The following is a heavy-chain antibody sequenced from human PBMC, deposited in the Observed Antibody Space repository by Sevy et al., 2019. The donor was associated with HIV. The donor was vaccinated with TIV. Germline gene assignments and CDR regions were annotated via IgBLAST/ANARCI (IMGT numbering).Heavy chain of an antibody. D-gene: IGHD5-12*01. V-gene: IGHV3-7*01. CDR1: GFTFSSYW. CDR3: AREGNVDMIYYYYGMDV. CDR2: IKQDGSEK. Sequence: GGSLRLSCAASGFTFSSYWMSWVRQAPGKGLEWVANIKQDGSEKYYVDSVKGRFTISRDNAKNSQYLQMNSLRAEDTAVYYCAREGNVDMIYYYYGMDVWGQGTTVTVSS. J-gene: IGHJ6*02.